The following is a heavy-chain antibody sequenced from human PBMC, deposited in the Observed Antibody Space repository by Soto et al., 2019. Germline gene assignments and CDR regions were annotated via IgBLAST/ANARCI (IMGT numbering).Heavy chain of an antibody. CDR3: AKDAVPYNKRHDGFDI. J-gene: IGHJ3*02. Sequence: LRLSCAASGFTFSNYAMYWVRQAPGKGLEWASHIGGTGGSPQYTDSVKGRFTISRDNSKNTPYLQMNSLRVEDTAVYYCAKDAVPYNKRHDGFDIWGQGTMVTVSS. V-gene: IGHV3-23*01. CDR2: IGGTGGSP. CDR1: GFTFSNYA. D-gene: IGHD1-20*01.